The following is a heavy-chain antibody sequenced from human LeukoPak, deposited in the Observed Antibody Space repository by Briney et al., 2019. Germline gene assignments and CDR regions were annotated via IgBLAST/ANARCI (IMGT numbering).Heavy chain of an antibody. J-gene: IGHJ4*02. CDR3: ARDGSYGDRDY. V-gene: IGHV3-11*04. Sequence: GGSLRLSCAASGFTFSDYYMSWIRQAPGKGLEWVSYISSSGSTIYYADSVKGRSTISRDNAKKSLYLQMNSLRAEDTAVYFCARDGSYGDRDYWGQGTLVTVSS. CDR1: GFTFSDYY. D-gene: IGHD4-17*01. CDR2: ISSSGSTI.